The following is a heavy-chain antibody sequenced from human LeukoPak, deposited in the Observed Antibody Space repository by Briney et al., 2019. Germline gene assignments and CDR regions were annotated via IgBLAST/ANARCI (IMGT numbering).Heavy chain of an antibody. CDR3: ARTSHCSSTSCYSSWFDP. D-gene: IGHD2-2*01. CDR1: GYTFTSYG. CDR2: ISAYNGNT. V-gene: IGHV1-18*01. J-gene: IGHJ5*02. Sequence: ASVKVSCKASGYTFTSYGISWVRQAPGQGLEWMGWISAYNGNTNYAQKLQGRVTMTTDTSTSTAYMELRSLRSDDTAVYCCARTSHCSSTSCYSSWFDPWGQGTLVTVSS.